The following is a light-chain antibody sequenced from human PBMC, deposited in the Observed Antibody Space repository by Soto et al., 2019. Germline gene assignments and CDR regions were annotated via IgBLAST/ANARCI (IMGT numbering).Light chain of an antibody. V-gene: IGKV1-27*01. CDR3: QKYNSAPLT. CDR1: QGINND. CDR2: SAS. J-gene: IGKJ3*01. Sequence: DIQMTQSPSSLSASVGDRVTISCRASQGINNDLAWFQQRPGSVPRLLIYSASILQSGVPSRFSGSGSGTGFTLTISSLQPEDVATYYCQKYNSAPLTFGPGTKVDIK.